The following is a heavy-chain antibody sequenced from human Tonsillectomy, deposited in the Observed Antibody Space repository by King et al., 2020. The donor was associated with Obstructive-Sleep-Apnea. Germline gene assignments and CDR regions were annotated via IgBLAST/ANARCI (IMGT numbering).Heavy chain of an antibody. CDR3: ARDEGGGSCRY. CDR1: GFTFSDYN. Sequence: VQLVESGGGLVKPGGSLRLSCAASGFTFSDYNMNWVRQAPGKGLGWVSYISRISSYIYYADSVKGRFTISRDNAKNLLYLQMNSPGAEDTAVYYCARDEGGGSCRYWGQGTLVTVSS. CDR2: ISRISSYI. D-gene: IGHD2-15*01. J-gene: IGHJ4*02. V-gene: IGHV3-21*01.